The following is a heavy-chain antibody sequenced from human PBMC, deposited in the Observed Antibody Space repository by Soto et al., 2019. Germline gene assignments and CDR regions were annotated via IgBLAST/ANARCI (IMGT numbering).Heavy chain of an antibody. J-gene: IGHJ5*01. Sequence: QVQLQQWGAGLLKPSETLSLTCAVYGGSFSGHSWTWIRQSPGKGLEWIGDINHSGRVNYSPPLTSRVTISLDTSKNQFSLTLSAVTAADTAMYYCSTRAYDTNGYYRFDPWGQGTLVTVSS. CDR1: GGSFSGHS. CDR2: INHSGRV. D-gene: IGHD3-22*01. CDR3: STRAYDTNGYYRFDP. V-gene: IGHV4-34*01.